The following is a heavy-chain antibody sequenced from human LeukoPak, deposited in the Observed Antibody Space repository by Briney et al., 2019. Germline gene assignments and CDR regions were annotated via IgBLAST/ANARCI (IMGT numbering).Heavy chain of an antibody. CDR2: INTDGSST. CDR3: AKVWRGNYYDY. Sequence: GGSLRLSCAASGFTFSSYWMHWVRQAPGKGLVWVSRINTDGSSTSYADSVQGRFTISRDNSKNTLYLQMNSLRSEDTVLYYCAKVWRGNYYDYWGQGTLVTVSS. J-gene: IGHJ4*02. V-gene: IGHV3-74*01. D-gene: IGHD1-1*01. CDR1: GFTFSSYW.